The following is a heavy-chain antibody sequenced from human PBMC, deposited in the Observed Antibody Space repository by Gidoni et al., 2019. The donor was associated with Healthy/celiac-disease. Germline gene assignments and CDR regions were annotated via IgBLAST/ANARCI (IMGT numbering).Heavy chain of an antibody. V-gene: IGHV1-69*06. D-gene: IGHD3-3*01. CDR1: GGTFSSYA. CDR3: ASSEGARGDPPDLWSGYTGTDYMDV. J-gene: IGHJ6*03. CDR2: IIPIFGTA. Sequence: QVQLVQSGAEVKKPGSSVKVSCKASGGTFSSYAISWVRQAPGQGLEWMGGIIPIFGTANYAQKFQGRVTITADKSTSTAYMELSSLRSEDTAVYYCASSEGARGDPPDLWSGYTGTDYMDVWGKGTTVTVSS.